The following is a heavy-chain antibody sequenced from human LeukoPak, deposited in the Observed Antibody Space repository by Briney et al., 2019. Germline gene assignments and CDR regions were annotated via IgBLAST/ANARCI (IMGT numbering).Heavy chain of an antibody. J-gene: IGHJ4*02. CDR2: IYHNGGT. D-gene: IGHD6-13*01. Sequence: SETLSLTCTVSGGSIRSYYWSWIRQPAGKGLEWIGRIYHNGGTNDNPSLKSRVTMSVDTSKNQVSLKLSSVTAADTAVFYCARMLVPDYFDNWGQGTLVTVSS. CDR3: ARMLVPDYFDN. V-gene: IGHV4-4*07. CDR1: GGSIRSYY.